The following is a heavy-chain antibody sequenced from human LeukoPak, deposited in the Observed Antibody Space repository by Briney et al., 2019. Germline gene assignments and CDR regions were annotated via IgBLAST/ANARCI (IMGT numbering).Heavy chain of an antibody. CDR1: GVSINSDGYY. J-gene: IGHJ3*02. D-gene: IGHD5-24*01. V-gene: IGHV4-31*03. CDR2: IYSGGST. CDR3: AGQLWRRDGYNLSAFDI. Sequence: SQTLSLTCTVSGVSINSDGYYWSWIRQHPGKGLEWIGYIYSGGSTHYNPSLKSRLRISLETSKNHFSLKLSSVTAADTAVYYCAGQLWRRDGYNLSAFDIWGQGTMVTVSS.